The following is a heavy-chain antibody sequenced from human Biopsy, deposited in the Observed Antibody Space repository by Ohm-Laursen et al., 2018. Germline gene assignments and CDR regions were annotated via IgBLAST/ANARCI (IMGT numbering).Heavy chain of an antibody. Sequence: ASVKVSCKVSRYAVTEFSMHRVRQAPGKGLEWMGGFAPENGKTIYAQKFQGRVTMTEDTSTDTAYMELSSLRSEDTAVYYCAADINVWNVNYWGQGTQVTVSS. J-gene: IGHJ4*02. CDR1: RYAVTEFS. CDR3: AADINVWNVNY. V-gene: IGHV1-24*01. D-gene: IGHD1-1*01. CDR2: FAPENGKT.